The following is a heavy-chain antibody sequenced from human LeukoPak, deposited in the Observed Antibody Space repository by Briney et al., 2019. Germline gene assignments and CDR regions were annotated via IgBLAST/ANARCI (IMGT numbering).Heavy chain of an antibody. V-gene: IGHV1-18*01. Sequence: ASVKVSCKASGYTFTSYGISWVRQAPGQGLEWMGWISAYNGNTNYARKLHGRVTMTTDTSTSTAYMELRSLRSDDTAVYYCASVGHDYVFDYWGQGTLVTVSS. D-gene: IGHD4-17*01. CDR3: ASVGHDYVFDY. CDR1: GYTFTSYG. CDR2: ISAYNGNT. J-gene: IGHJ4*02.